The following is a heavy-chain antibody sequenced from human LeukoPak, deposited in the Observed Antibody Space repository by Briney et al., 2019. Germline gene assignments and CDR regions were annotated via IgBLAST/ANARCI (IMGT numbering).Heavy chain of an antibody. CDR3: ARELLGYSSRIYYYYYYMDV. CDR1: GFTVSSNY. V-gene: IGHV3-66*01. J-gene: IGHJ6*03. Sequence: GGSLRLSCAASGFTVSSNYMSWVRQAPGKGLEWVSVIYSGGSTYYADSVKGRFTISRDNSKNTLYLQMNSLRAEDTAVYYCARELLGYSSRIYYYYYYMDVWGKGTTVTVSS. D-gene: IGHD6-13*01. CDR2: IYSGGST.